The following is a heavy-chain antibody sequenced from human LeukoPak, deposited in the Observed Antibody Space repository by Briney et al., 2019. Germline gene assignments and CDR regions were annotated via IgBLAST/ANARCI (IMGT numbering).Heavy chain of an antibody. V-gene: IGHV3-7*01. CDR3: ARWGGTVTY. J-gene: IGHJ3*01. CDR1: GLTFSSYW. D-gene: IGHD4-17*01. CDR2: IKQDGSEK. Sequence: GGSLRLSCAASGLTFSSYWMSWVRQAPGKGLEWVANIKQDGSEKYYVDSVKGRFTISRDNAKNSLYLQMNSLRAEDTAVYYCARWGGTVTYWGQGTMVTVSS.